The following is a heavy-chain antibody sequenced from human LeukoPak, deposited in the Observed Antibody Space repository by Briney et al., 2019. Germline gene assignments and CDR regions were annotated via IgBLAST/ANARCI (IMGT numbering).Heavy chain of an antibody. CDR2: IYYSGST. CDR1: GGSISSSSYY. D-gene: IGHD6-19*01. V-gene: IGHV4-39*01. Sequence: PSETLSLTCTVSGGSISSSSYYWGWIRQPPGKGLEWIGSIYYSGSTYYNPSLKSRVTISVDTSKNQFSLKLSSVTAADTAVYYCARVHGYSSGWGVDYWGQGTLVTVSS. J-gene: IGHJ4*02. CDR3: ARVHGYSSGWGVDY.